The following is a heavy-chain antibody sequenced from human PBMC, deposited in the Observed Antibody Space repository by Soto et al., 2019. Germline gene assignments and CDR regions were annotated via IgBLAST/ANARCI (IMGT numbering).Heavy chain of an antibody. CDR3: ARLHLPTGWFAP. CDR1: GGTFAAHW. CDR2: IYPGDSDI. V-gene: IGHV5-51*01. J-gene: IGHJ5*02. Sequence: GESLRNSDQGSGGTFAAHWMAWVGKTPGRGLEWMGIIYPGDSDIRYGPSFQGQATMSVDKSTATAYLQWSSLRPSDTGIYYCARLHLPTGWFAPWGQGTRVTVYS.